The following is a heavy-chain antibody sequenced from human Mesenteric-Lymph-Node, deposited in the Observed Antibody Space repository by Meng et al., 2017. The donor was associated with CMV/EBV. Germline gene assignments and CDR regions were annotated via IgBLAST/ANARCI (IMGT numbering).Heavy chain of an antibody. CDR1: GYTFTDYG. J-gene: IGHJ6*02. CDR3: ASPLGYCSSTSCSPYYYYGMDV. V-gene: IGHV1-2*02. D-gene: IGHD2-2*01. Sequence: ASVKVSCKASGYTFTDYGVTWVRQAPGQGLEWMGWINPNSGGTNYAQKFQGRVTMTRDTSISTAYMELSRLRSDDTAVYYCASPLGYCSSTSCSPYYYYGMDVWGQGTTVTVSS. CDR2: INPNSGGT.